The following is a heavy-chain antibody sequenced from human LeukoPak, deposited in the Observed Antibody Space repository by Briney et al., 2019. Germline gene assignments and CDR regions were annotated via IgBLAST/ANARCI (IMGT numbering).Heavy chain of an antibody. Sequence: GGSLRLSCAASGFTFSSYAMSWVRQAPGKGLEWVSTITDSGGTTFYADSVKGRFTISRDNFKNTVYLQMNSLRAEDTAVYYCAKLWRGSHPRYFDHWGQGALVTVSS. V-gene: IGHV3-23*01. D-gene: IGHD1-26*01. J-gene: IGHJ4*02. CDR2: ITDSGGTT. CDR3: AKLWRGSHPRYFDH. CDR1: GFTFSSYA.